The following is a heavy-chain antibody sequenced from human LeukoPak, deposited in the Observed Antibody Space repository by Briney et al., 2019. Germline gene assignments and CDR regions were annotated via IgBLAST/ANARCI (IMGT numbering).Heavy chain of an antibody. CDR2: ISSSSSTI. CDR3: ARDRNWGPGFYFDY. Sequence: PGGSLRLSCAASGFTFNNYALTWVRQAPGEGLEWVSYISSSSSTIYYADSVKGRFTISRDNAKNSLYLQMNSLRAEDTAVYYCARDRNWGPGFYFDYWGQGTLVTVSS. CDR1: GFTFNNYA. D-gene: IGHD7-27*01. J-gene: IGHJ4*02. V-gene: IGHV3-48*01.